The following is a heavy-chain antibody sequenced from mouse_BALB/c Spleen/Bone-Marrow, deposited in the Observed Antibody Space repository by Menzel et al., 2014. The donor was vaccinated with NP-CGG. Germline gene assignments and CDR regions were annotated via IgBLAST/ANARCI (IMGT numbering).Heavy chain of an antibody. CDR2: IDTSDSYT. CDR1: GYAFTDRW. Sequence: QVHVKQSGTELVMPGASVKMSCKASGYAFTDRWIHWVKQRPGQGLEWIRAIDTSDSYTNYNQKFKGKATLTVDESSSTAYIHHSSLTSEDSAVYYCARGGDDFSLDYWGQRTSVTVSS. J-gene: IGHJ4*01. D-gene: IGHD2-4*01. V-gene: IGHV1-69*01. CDR3: ARGGDDFSLDY.